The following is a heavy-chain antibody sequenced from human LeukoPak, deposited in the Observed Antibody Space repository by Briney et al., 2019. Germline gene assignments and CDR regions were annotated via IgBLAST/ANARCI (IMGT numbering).Heavy chain of an antibody. V-gene: IGHV3-7*01. Sequence: GGSLRLSCAASGFIFTNYFMSWIRQAPGKGLEWVASIKHDGSEKYYVDSVRGRFTISRDNTMNSLYLQMSSLRAEDTAVYYCARDRGWIQHDIWGQGTMVTVSS. CDR1: GFIFTNYF. D-gene: IGHD5-18*01. J-gene: IGHJ3*02. CDR3: ARDRGWIQHDI. CDR2: IKHDGSEK.